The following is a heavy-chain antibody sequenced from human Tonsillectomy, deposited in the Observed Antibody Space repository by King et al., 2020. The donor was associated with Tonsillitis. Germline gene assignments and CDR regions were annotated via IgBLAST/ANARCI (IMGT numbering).Heavy chain of an antibody. D-gene: IGHD1/OR15-1a*01. J-gene: IGHJ6*02. CDR3: ARGDGEQGMDV. V-gene: IGHV1-46*01. Sequence: VQLVESGAEVKKPGASVKVSCKASGYTFTSYYMHWVRQAPGQGLEWMGIINPSGGSTSYAQTFQGRVTMTRDTSTSIVYMDLGSLRSEDTAVYYCARGDGEQGMDVWGQGTTVTVSS. CDR1: GYTFTSYY. CDR2: INPSGGST.